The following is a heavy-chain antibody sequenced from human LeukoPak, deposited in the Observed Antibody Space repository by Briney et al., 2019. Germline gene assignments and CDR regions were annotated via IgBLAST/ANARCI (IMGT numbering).Heavy chain of an antibody. CDR1: GFTFSSYW. J-gene: IGHJ3*02. V-gene: IGHV3-7*04. D-gene: IGHD1-26*01. CDR3: ARGEWGSNDAFDI. CDR2: IKQDGSEK. Sequence: GGSLRLSCAASGFTFSSYWMSWVRQAPGKGLEWVANIKQDGSEKYYVDSVKGRFTISRDNAKNSLYLQMNSLRAEDTAVYCCARGEWGSNDAFDIWGQGTMVTVSS.